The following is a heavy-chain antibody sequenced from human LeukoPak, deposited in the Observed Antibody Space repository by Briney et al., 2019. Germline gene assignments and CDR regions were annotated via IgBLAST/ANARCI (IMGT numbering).Heavy chain of an antibody. CDR1: GFTFTTYW. D-gene: IGHD3-10*02. CDR2: INQGGSGR. J-gene: IGHJ4*02. Sequence: GGSLRLSCATSGFTFTTYWMSWVRQAPGKGLEWVANINQGGSGRYYVDSVKGRFTISRDNARNSLYLQMDSLRAEDTGVYYCARDHYVPHYWAQGTLVTVSS. CDR3: ARDHYVPHY. V-gene: IGHV3-7*01.